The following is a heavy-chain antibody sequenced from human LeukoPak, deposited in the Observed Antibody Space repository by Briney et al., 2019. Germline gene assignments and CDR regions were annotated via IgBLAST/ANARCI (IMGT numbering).Heavy chain of an antibody. V-gene: IGHV3-21*01. D-gene: IGHD1-26*01. CDR3: ARETGGWELPPYFDY. J-gene: IGHJ4*02. CDR2: ISSSSSYI. CDR1: GFTFSSYS. Sequence: GGSLRLSCAASGFTFSSYSMSWVRQAPGKGLEWVSSISSSSSYIYYADSVKGRFTISRDNAKNSLYLQVNSLRAEDTAVYYCARETGGWELPPYFDYWGQGTLVTVSS.